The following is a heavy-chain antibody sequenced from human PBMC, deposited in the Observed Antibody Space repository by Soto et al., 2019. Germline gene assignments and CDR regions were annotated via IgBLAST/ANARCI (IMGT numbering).Heavy chain of an antibody. CDR3: ARDPSYGDYSYYGMDV. Sequence: QVQLQESGPGLVKPSQTLSLTCTVSGGSINSGGYYWSWIRQHPGKGLEWIGSIYYSGKTYYSPSLKSRVTISVDTSKNHSSLRLSSLTAADTAVYYCARDPSYGDYSYYGMDVWGQGTTVTVSS. J-gene: IGHJ6*02. V-gene: IGHV4-31*03. D-gene: IGHD4-17*01. CDR2: IYYSGKT. CDR1: GGSINSGGYY.